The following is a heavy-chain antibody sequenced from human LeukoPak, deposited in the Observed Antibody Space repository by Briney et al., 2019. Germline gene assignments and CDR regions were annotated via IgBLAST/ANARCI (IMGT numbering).Heavy chain of an antibody. D-gene: IGHD4-23*01. CDR1: GGSISSNDYY. CDR2: IHYSGST. CDR3: ARHASQRYGGNPDGY. Sequence: KPSGTLSLTCTVSGGSISSNDYYWGRIRQPPGMGLEWIGSIHYSGSTNYNPSLKSRVTISVDTSKNQFSLKLSSVTAADTAVYYCARHASQRYGGNPDGYWGQGTLVTVSS. J-gene: IGHJ4*02. V-gene: IGHV4-39*01.